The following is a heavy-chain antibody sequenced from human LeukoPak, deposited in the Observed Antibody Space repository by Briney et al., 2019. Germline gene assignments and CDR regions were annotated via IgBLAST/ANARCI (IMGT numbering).Heavy chain of an antibody. J-gene: IGHJ6*04. CDR2: IYTSGST. D-gene: IGHD4-11*01. Sequence: SETLSLTCTVPGGSISSYYWSWIRQPAGKGLEWIGRIYTSGSTNYNPSLKSRVTMSVGTSKNQFSLKLSSVTAADTAVYYCARDDLQYGPVGEMDVWGKGTTVTVSS. CDR3: ARDDLQYGPVGEMDV. CDR1: GGSISSYY. V-gene: IGHV4-4*07.